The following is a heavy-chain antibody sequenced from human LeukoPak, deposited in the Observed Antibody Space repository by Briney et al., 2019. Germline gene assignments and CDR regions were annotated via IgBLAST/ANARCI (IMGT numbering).Heavy chain of an antibody. J-gene: IGHJ4*02. Sequence: GASVKVSCKASGYTFTSYGISWVRQAPGQGLEWMGRIIPILGIANYAQKFQGRVTITADKSTSTAYMELSSLRSEDTAVYYCARDLTGDRGGDYWGQGTLVTVSS. D-gene: IGHD7-27*01. V-gene: IGHV1-69*04. CDR1: GYTFTSYG. CDR3: ARDLTGDRGGDY. CDR2: IIPILGIA.